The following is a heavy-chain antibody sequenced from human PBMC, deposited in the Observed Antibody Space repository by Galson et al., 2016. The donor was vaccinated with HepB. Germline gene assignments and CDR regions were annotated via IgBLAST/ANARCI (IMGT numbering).Heavy chain of an antibody. Sequence: SLRLSCAASGFIVSNDYMNWVRQAPGKGLEWLSVSYGDGSTYYAESVRGRFTISRDNSKNSVFLQMNNLRAEDTAVDYCARDPGFRNGMNVWGQGTTVT. CDR3: ARDPGFRNGMNV. CDR1: GFIVSNDY. CDR2: SYGDGST. J-gene: IGHJ6*02. V-gene: IGHV3-53*01.